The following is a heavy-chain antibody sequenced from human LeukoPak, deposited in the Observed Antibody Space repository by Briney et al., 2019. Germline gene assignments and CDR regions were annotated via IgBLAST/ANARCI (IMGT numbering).Heavy chain of an antibody. CDR2: INPNSGGT. CDR3: ARGGRSGYSSNNNWFDP. J-gene: IGHJ5*02. Sequence: GASVKVSCKASGYTFTGYYVHWVRQAPGQGLEWMGRINPNSGGTNYAQKFQGRVTMTRDTSISTAYMELSRLRSDDTAVYYCARGGRSGYSSNNNWFDPWGQGTLVTVSS. V-gene: IGHV1-2*06. D-gene: IGHD6-13*01. CDR1: GYTFTGYY.